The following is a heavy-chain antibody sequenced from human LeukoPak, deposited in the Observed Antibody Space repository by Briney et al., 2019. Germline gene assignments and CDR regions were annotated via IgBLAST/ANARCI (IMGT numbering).Heavy chain of an antibody. CDR2: ISGSGGTT. J-gene: IGHJ4*02. V-gene: IGHV3-23*01. CDR3: AKGYSSGWYYFDY. CDR1: GFTFDNYA. D-gene: IGHD6-19*01. Sequence: GGSLRLSCAASGFTFDNYAMSWVRQAPGKGLEWVSGISGSGGTTNYADSVKGRLTISRDNSKNTLSMQMNSLRADDTAVYYCAKGYSSGWYYFDYWGQGTLVTVSS.